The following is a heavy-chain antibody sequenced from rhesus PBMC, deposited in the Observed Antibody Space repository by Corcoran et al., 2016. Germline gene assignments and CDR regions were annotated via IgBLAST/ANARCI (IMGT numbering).Heavy chain of an antibody. CDR1: GGSISSRNW. J-gene: IGHJ5-1*01. V-gene: IGHV4-93*02. D-gene: IGHD1-14*01. CDR3: ARHTPGGGGRTVRFDV. CDR2: IDGSGGRT. Sequence: QVQLQESGPAVVKPSETMSLTCAVSGGSISSRNWGRGIRHSPGEGLGWMGGIDGSGGRTEHNPALKWRVTISLDTSKRQFSLNLSSLSAADTAVYFCARHTPGGGGRTVRFDVWGPGVLVTVSS.